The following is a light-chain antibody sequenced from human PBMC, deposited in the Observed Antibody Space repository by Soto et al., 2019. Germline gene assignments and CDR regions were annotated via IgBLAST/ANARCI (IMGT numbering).Light chain of an antibody. CDR1: TSNIGAGYD. V-gene: IGLV1-40*01. J-gene: IGLJ1*01. Sequence: QSVLTQPPSVSGALGQRVTISCTGITSNIGAGYDVHWYQLLPGRAPKLLIYGNTNRPSGVPDRFSGSKSDTSASLAITGLQAEDEAIYYCQSYDNTLSGPIYVFGTGTKVTVX. CDR3: QSYDNTLSGPIYV. CDR2: GNT.